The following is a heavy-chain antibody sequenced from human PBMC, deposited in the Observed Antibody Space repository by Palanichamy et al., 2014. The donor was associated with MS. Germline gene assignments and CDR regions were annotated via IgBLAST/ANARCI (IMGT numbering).Heavy chain of an antibody. CDR2: IYYTGST. D-gene: IGHD6-19*01. CDR3: ARPISVAGTLL. Sequence: QLQLQESGPGLVKPSETLSLTCIVSGDSISRSSYYWGWIRQPPGKGLEWIGSIYYTGSTYYNPSLKSRVTIFVDTSKNQFSLKLTSVTAADTAVYFCARPISVAGTLLWGQGTLVTVSS. CDR1: GDSISRSSYY. J-gene: IGHJ4*02. V-gene: IGHV4-39*01.